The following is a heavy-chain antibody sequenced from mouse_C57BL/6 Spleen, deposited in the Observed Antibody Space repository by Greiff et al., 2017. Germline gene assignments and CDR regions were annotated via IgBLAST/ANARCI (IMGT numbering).Heavy chain of an antibody. J-gene: IGHJ2*01. D-gene: IGHD4-1*01. CDR3: TREGTGTWFDY. Sequence: VQLQQSGAELVRPGASVTLSCKASGYTFTDYEMHWVKQTPVHGLEWIGAIDPETGGTAYNQKFKGKAILTADKSSSTAYMELRSLTSEDSAVYYCTREGTGTWFDYWGQGTTLTVSS. V-gene: IGHV1-15*01. CDR1: GYTFTDYE. CDR2: IDPETGGT.